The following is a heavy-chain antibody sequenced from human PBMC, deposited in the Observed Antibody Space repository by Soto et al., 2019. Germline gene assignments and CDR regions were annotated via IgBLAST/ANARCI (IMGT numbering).Heavy chain of an antibody. CDR3: VPYLLAYCGGACYPLDFDY. CDR2: ISSNGGST. Sequence: GSLRLSCSASGFTFSSYAMHWVRQAPGKGLEYVSAISSNGGSTYYADSVKGRFTISRDNSKNTLYLQMSSLRAEDTAVYYCVPYLLAYCGGACYPLDFDYWGQGTLVTVSS. CDR1: GFTFSSYA. V-gene: IGHV3-64D*06. J-gene: IGHJ4*02. D-gene: IGHD2-21*02.